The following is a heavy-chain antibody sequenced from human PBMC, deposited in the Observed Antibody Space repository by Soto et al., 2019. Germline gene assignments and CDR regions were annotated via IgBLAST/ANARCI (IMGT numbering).Heavy chain of an antibody. J-gene: IGHJ3*02. D-gene: IGHD6-19*01. V-gene: IGHV3-9*01. CDR1: GFTFDDYA. Sequence: PGGSLRLSCAASGFTFDDYAMHWVRQAPGKGLEWVSGISWNSGSIGYADSVKGRFTISRDNAKNSLYLQMNSLRAEDTALYYCAKASGWYRAFDIWGQGTMVTVSS. CDR3: AKASGWYRAFDI. CDR2: ISWNSGSI.